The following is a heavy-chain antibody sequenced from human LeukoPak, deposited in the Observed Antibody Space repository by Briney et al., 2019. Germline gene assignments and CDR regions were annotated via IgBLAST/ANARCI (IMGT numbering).Heavy chain of an antibody. Sequence: GGSLRLSCAASGFTFSSYAMSWVRQAPGKGLEWVSAISGSGGSTYYADSVKGRFTISRDNSKNSLYLQMNSLRAEDTAVYYCARDRWELLSNSYHYCGLDVWGQGTTVTVSS. J-gene: IGHJ6*02. CDR1: GFTFSSYA. CDR3: ARDRWELLSNSYHYCGLDV. D-gene: IGHD2-15*01. CDR2: ISGSGGST. V-gene: IGHV3-23*01.